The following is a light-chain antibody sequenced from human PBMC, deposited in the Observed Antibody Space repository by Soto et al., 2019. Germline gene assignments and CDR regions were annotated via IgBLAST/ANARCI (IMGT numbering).Light chain of an antibody. CDR2: EDS. CDR3: CSYARGSTLV. CDR1: SSDVGSYNL. Sequence: QSALTQPASVSGSPGQSITISCTGTSSDVGSYNLVSWYQQHPGKAPKLMIYEDSKRPSGVSNRFFGSKSGNTASLTISGLQAEDEADYFFCSYARGSTLVFGGGTQLTVL. V-gene: IGLV2-23*01. J-gene: IGLJ3*02.